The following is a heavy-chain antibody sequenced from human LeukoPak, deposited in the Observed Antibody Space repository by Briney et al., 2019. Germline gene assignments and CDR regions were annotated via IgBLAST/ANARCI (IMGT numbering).Heavy chain of an antibody. CDR2: ISGGGGGT. V-gene: IGHV3-23*01. CDR1: GFTFSSYA. CDR3: AKDLGGKPYYYYGMDV. J-gene: IGHJ6*02. Sequence: GSPRLSCAASGFTFSSYAMTWVRQAPGKGLEWVSAISGGGGGTFYADSVKGRFTISRDNSKNTLYLQMNSLSAEDTAVYYCAKDLGGKPYYYYGMDVWGQGTTVTVSS.